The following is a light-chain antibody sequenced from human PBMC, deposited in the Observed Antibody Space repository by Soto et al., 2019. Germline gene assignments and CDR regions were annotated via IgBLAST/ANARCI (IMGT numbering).Light chain of an antibody. J-gene: IGKJ1*01. CDR1: QGFSSSF. V-gene: IGKV3-20*01. CDR3: QQYGHSHP. Sequence: EIVLTQSPGTLSLSPGERAALSCRASQGFSSSFLAWYQHRPGQAPRLLIYGASSRATGIPDRFSGSRSGTDFTLTISRLEPEDFAVYYCQQYGHSHPFGPGTTVEIK. CDR2: GAS.